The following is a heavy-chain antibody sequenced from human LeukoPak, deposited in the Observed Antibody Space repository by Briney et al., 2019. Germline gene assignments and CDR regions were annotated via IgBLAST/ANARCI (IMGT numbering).Heavy chain of an antibody. J-gene: IGHJ4*02. V-gene: IGHV1-18*01. CDR1: GYTFTSYG. D-gene: IGHD6-13*01. Sequence: ASVKVSCKASGYTFTSYGISWVRQAPGQGLEWMGWISAYNGNTNYAQKLQGRVTMTTDTSTSTAYMELRSLRSDDTAVYYCARDGVYSSSWYYFDYWGQGTLVTVSS. CDR3: ARDGVYSSSWYYFDY. CDR2: ISAYNGNT.